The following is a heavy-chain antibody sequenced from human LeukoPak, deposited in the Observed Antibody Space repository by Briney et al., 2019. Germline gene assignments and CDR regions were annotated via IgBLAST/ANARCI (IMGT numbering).Heavy chain of an antibody. Sequence: PGGSLRLSCAASGFTFSSYAMHWVRQAPGKGLEWVAVISYDGSNKYYADSVKGRFTISRDNSKNTLYLQMNSLRAEDTAVYYCAGGFPMTGYFDYWGQGTLVTVSS. J-gene: IGHJ4*02. CDR3: AGGFPMTGYFDY. CDR2: ISYDGSNK. D-gene: IGHD3-9*01. V-gene: IGHV3-30-3*01. CDR1: GFTFSSYA.